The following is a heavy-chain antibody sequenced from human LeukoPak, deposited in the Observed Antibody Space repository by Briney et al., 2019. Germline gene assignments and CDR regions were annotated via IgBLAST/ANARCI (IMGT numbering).Heavy chain of an antibody. D-gene: IGHD6-19*01. Sequence: GGSLRLSCAASGFTFSSYAMSWVRQAPGKGLEWVSAISGSGGSTYYADSVKGRFTISRDNSKNTLYLQMNSLRADDTAVYYCARGDSSGWYESNRFDPWGQGTLVTVSS. J-gene: IGHJ5*02. V-gene: IGHV3-23*01. CDR3: ARGDSSGWYESNRFDP. CDR1: GFTFSSYA. CDR2: ISGSGGST.